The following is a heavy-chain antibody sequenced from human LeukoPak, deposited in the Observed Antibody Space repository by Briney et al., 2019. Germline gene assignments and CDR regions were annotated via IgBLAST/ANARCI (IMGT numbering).Heavy chain of an antibody. D-gene: IGHD2-15*01. J-gene: IGHJ4*02. CDR2: VDWDDDK. V-gene: IGHV2-70*17. Sequence: SGPALVKPTQTLTLTCTFSGFSLSTRGMCVSWIRQPPGKALEWLTRVDWDDDKFYSTSLKTRLTVSKDTSKNLVVLTMTNMDPVDTATYYCARTRPSNGWFDYWGQGTLVTVSS. CDR1: GFSLSTRGMC. CDR3: ARTRPSNGWFDY.